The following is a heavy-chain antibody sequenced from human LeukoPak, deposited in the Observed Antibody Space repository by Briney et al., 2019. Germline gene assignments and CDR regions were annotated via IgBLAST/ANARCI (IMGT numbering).Heavy chain of an antibody. CDR2: ISGSGGST. D-gene: IGHD3-10*01. V-gene: IGHV3-23*01. CDR1: GFTFSSYA. CDR3: AKDHGVRGLYGSGSSFDY. J-gene: IGHJ4*02. Sequence: GGSLRLSCAASGFTFSSYAMSWVRQAPGKGLEWVSAISGSGGSTYYADSVKGRFTISRDNSKNTLYLQMNSLRAEDTAVYYCAKDHGVRGLYGSGSSFDYWGQGTLVTVSS.